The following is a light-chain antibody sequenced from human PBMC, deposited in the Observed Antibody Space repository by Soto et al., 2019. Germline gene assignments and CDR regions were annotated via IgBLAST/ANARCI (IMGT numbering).Light chain of an antibody. CDR1: QSVNYY. CDR2: AAS. J-gene: IGKJ1*01. V-gene: IGKV1-39*01. CDR3: HQRFSSTRT. Sequence: DIHMTQFPSSLSAAVGDRLTITCLASQSVNYYLNWYQKKPGTAPKILIYAASNLQSGVPPRFSGIGSGKDFNLTIAALQTDDCATYECHQRFSSTRTFGPRTKGDIK.